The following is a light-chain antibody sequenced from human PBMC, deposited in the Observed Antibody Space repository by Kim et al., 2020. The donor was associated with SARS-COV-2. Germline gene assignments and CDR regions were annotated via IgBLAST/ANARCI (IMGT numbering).Light chain of an antibody. Sequence: EIVLTQSPATLSLSPGERATLSCRASESINSYLAWYQQKPGQAPRLLIYDASIRATGIPARFSGSGSGTDFTLTISNLEPEDVAVYYCQQRSNWPPLTFGGGTKVDIK. CDR1: ESINSY. J-gene: IGKJ4*01. CDR2: DAS. V-gene: IGKV3-11*01. CDR3: QQRSNWPPLT.